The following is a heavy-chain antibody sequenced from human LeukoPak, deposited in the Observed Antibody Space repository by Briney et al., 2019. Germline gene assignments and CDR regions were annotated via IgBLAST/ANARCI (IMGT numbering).Heavy chain of an antibody. CDR2: ISYDGSNK. CDR3: AKSNLPAYYNGMDV. Sequence: PGGSLRLSCAASGFTFSSYGMHWVRQAPGKGLEWVAVISYDGSNKYYADSVKGRFTISRDNSKNTLYLQMNSLRAEDTAVYYCAKSNLPAYYNGMDVWGQGTTVTVSS. J-gene: IGHJ6*02. V-gene: IGHV3-30*18. CDR1: GFTFSSYG.